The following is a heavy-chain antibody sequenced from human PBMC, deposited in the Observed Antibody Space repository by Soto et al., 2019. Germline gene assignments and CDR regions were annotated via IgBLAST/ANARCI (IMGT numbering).Heavy chain of an antibody. CDR1: GFTFSSYG. CDR3: ARDLEARWLRYFSGGTGY. Sequence: GGSLRLSCAASGFTFSSYGMHWVRQAPGKGLEWVAVIWYDGSNKYYADSVKGRFTISRDNSKNTLYLQMNSLRAEDTAVYYCARDLEARWLRYFSGGTGYWGQGTLVTVSS. J-gene: IGHJ4*02. CDR2: IWYDGSNK. D-gene: IGHD3-9*01. V-gene: IGHV3-33*01.